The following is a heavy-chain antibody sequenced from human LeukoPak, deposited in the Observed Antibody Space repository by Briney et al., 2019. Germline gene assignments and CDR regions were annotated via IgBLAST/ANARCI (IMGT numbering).Heavy chain of an antibody. CDR2: IYYSGST. D-gene: IGHD4-23*01. J-gene: IGHJ4*02. CDR3: ASSPLDYGGNSGFDY. CDR1: GGSISSYY. Sequence: SETLSLTCTVSGGSISSYYWSWIRQPPGKGLEWIGYIYYSGSTNYNPSLKSRVTISVDTSKNQFSLKLSSVTAADTAVYYCASSPLDYGGNSGFDYWGQGTLVTVSS. V-gene: IGHV4-59*01.